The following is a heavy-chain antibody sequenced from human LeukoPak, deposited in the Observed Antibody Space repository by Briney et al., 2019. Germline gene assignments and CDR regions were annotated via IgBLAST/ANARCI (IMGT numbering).Heavy chain of an antibody. J-gene: IGHJ6*02. D-gene: IGHD6-19*01. CDR1: GGSISSGGYY. V-gene: IGHV4-31*03. CDR3: ASASRGPGSYYYYGMDV. Sequence: SETLSLTCTVSGGSISSGGYYWSWIRQHPGKGLEWIGYIYYSGSTYYNPSLKSRVTISVDTSKNQFSLKLSSVTAADTAVYYCASASRGPGSYYYYGMDVWGQGTTVTVSS. CDR2: IYYSGST.